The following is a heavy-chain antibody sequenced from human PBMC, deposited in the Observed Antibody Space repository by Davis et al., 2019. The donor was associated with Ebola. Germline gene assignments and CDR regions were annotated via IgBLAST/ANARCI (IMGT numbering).Heavy chain of an antibody. Sequence: GESLKISCAASGFTFSSYAMSWVRQAPGKGLEWVSAISGSGGSTYYADSVKGRFTISRDNSKNTLYLQMNSLRAEDTAVYYCAKARSRGGGLTDYGMDVWGQGTTVTVSS. J-gene: IGHJ6*02. CDR2: ISGSGGST. CDR3: AKARSRGGGLTDYGMDV. D-gene: IGHD3-16*01. CDR1: GFTFSSYA. V-gene: IGHV3-23*01.